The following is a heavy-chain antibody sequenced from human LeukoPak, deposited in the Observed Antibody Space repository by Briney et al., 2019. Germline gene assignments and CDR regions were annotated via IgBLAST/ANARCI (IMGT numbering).Heavy chain of an antibody. J-gene: IGHJ5*02. CDR2: INPNSGGT. V-gene: IGHV1-2*02. Sequence: GASVKVSCKASGYTFTGYYMHWVRQAPGQGLEWMGWINPNSGGTNYAQKFQGRVTMTRDTSISTAYKELSRLRSDDTAVYYCARDSPKYSSSWYLWGQGTLVTVSS. CDR3: ARDSPKYSSSWYL. CDR1: GYTFTGYY. D-gene: IGHD6-13*01.